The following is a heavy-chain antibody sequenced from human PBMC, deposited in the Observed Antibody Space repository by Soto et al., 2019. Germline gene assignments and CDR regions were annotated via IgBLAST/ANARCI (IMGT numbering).Heavy chain of an antibody. Sequence: GGSLRLSCAASGFTFSSYSMNWVRQAPGKGLEWVSSISSSSSYIYYADSVKGRFTISRDNAKNSLYLQMNSLRAEDTAVYYCARDFASQGICSSTSCYRADYYYYYGMDVWGQGTTVTVFS. D-gene: IGHD2-2*02. V-gene: IGHV3-21*01. CDR1: GFTFSSYS. CDR2: ISSSSSYI. J-gene: IGHJ6*02. CDR3: ARDFASQGICSSTSCYRADYYYYYGMDV.